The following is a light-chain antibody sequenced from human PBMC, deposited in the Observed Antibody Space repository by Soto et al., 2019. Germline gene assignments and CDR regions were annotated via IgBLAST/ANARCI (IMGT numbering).Light chain of an antibody. J-gene: IGLJ2*01. Sequence: QSALTQPASVSGSPGQSITISCPGTSSDVGGYNYVSWYQQHPGKAPKLMIHDVSNRPSGVSNRFSGSKSGNTASLTISGLQAEDEADYYCSSYTSSSTVVFGGGTKLTVL. CDR3: SSYTSSSTVV. CDR2: DVS. CDR1: SSDVGGYNY. V-gene: IGLV2-14*01.